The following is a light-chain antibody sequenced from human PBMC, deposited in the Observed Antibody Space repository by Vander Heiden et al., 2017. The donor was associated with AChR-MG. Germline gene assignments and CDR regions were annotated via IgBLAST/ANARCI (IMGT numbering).Light chain of an antibody. V-gene: IGKV3-15*01. Sequence: ERVMTQSPATLSVSPGERATLSCRASQSVSSNLAWYQQSPGQGPRLLIYRASTRATGIPARFSGSGSGTEFTLTISSLQSEDFAVYYCQQDNNWPYTFGQGTKLEIK. J-gene: IGKJ2*01. CDR1: QSVSSN. CDR2: RAS. CDR3: QQDNNWPYT.